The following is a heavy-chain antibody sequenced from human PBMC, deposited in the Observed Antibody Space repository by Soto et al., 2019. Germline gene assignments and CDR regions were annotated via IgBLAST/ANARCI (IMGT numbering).Heavy chain of an antibody. CDR3: AREIVVVVAATRHYGMDV. CDR1: GCSISSGGYY. D-gene: IGHD2-15*01. CDR2: IYYSGST. Sequence: PSENLSLTCPVSGCSISSGGYYWSWVRQHPGKGLEWIGYIYYSGSTYYNPSLKSRVTISVDTSKNQFSLKLSSVTAADTAVYYCAREIVVVVAATRHYGMDVWGQGTTVTVSS. V-gene: IGHV4-31*03. J-gene: IGHJ6*02.